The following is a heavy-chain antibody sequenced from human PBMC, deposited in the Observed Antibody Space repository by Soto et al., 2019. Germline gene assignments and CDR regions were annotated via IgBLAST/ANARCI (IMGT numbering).Heavy chain of an antibody. CDR3: ARESCSSSSCSTRYGMDV. Sequence: EVQLVESGGGLVQPGGSLRPSCVASGFTFSTYEMNWVRQAPGKGLEWVSYISSSSYIYYPDSVKGRFTISRDNAKNSLYLLMNSLRAEDTAVYYCARESCSSSSCSTRYGMDVWGQGTTVTVSS. J-gene: IGHJ6*02. CDR2: ISSSSYI. V-gene: IGHV3-48*03. CDR1: GFTFSTYE. D-gene: IGHD2-2*01.